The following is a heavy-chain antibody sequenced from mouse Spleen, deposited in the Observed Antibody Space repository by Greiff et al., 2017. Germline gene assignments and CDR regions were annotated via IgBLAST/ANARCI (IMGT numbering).Heavy chain of an antibody. CDR2: IHPNSGST. CDR1: GYTFTSYW. V-gene: IGHV1-64*01. J-gene: IGHJ3*01. D-gene: IGHD2-14*01. CDR3: ARGGMGRYDWFAY. Sequence: QVQLQQPGAELVKPGASVKLSCKASGYTFTSYWMHWVKQRPGQGLEWIGMIHPNSGSTNYNEKFKTKATLTVDKSSSTAYMQLSSLTSEDSAVYYCARGGMGRYDWFAYWGQGTLVTVSA.